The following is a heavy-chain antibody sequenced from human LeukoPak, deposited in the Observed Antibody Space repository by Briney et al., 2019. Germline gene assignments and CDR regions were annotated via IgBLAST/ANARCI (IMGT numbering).Heavy chain of an antibody. CDR2: INHSGST. CDR1: GGSFSGYY. V-gene: IGHV4-34*01. Sequence: PSETLSLTCAVYGGSFSGYYWSWIRQPPGKGLEWIGEINHSGSTNYNPSLKSRVTISVDTSKNQFSLKLSSVTAADTAVYYCASRESSGFVGYWGQGTLVTVSS. CDR3: ASRESSGFVGY. D-gene: IGHD6-19*01. J-gene: IGHJ4*02.